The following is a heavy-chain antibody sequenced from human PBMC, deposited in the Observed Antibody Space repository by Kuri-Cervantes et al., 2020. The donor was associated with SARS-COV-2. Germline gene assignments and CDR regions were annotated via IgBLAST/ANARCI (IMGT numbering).Heavy chain of an antibody. V-gene: IGHV4-59*12. Sequence: SETLSLTCTVSGGSISSYYWSWIRQPPGKGLEWIGYIYYSGSTNYNPSLKSRVSISVDTSKNQFFLKLSSVTAADTAVYYCARARGLGTLTGQKRIPFDPWGQGTLVTVSS. CDR2: IYYSGST. J-gene: IGHJ5*02. D-gene: IGHD3-9*01. CDR1: GGSISSYY. CDR3: ARARGLGTLTGQKRIPFDP.